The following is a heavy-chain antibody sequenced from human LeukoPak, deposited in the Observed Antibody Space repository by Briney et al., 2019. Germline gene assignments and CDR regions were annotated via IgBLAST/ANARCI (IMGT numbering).Heavy chain of an antibody. CDR3: ARGDGGSTYGYFFDY. D-gene: IGHD5-18*01. V-gene: IGHV4-59*02. CDR1: GVSGNNYY. J-gene: IGHJ4*02. Sequence: PSETLSLTCTVSGVSGNNYYWGWIRQPPGKGPEYIGFIFYSGTTNYNPSFKSRVTISVDPSKNQFSLKLRSVTAADTAVYYCARGDGGSTYGYFFDYWGQGTLVTVSS. CDR2: IFYSGTT.